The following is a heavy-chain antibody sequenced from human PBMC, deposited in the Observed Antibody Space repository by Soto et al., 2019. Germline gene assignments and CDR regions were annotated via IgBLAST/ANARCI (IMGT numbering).Heavy chain of an antibody. D-gene: IGHD4-17*01. J-gene: IGHJ4*02. CDR2: ISGSGGST. CDR3: AKALTAYGDYAEVDY. Sequence: GGSLRLSCAASGFTFSSYAMSWVRQAPGKGLEWVSAISGSGGSTYYADPVKGRFTISRGNSKNTLYLQMNSLRAEDTAVYYFAKALTAYGDYAEVDYWGTGTLVTFTS. CDR1: GFTFSSYA. V-gene: IGHV3-23*01.